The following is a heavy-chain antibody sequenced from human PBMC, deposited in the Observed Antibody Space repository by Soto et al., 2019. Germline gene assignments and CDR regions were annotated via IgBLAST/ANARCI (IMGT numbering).Heavy chain of an antibody. CDR2: ISAYNDDT. Sequence: QVQLVQSGAEVKKPGASVKVSCRTSGYTFTSYGIGWVRQAPGQGLEWMGWISAYNDDTNYAQKLQDRVTMTIDTSATTAYMELRNLGSDDPAMYYCARSGAHCGSFTCLFDVWGQGTLVTVSS. CDR3: ARSGAHCGSFTCLFDV. D-gene: IGHD1-26*01. CDR1: GYTFTSYG. V-gene: IGHV1-18*01. J-gene: IGHJ4*02.